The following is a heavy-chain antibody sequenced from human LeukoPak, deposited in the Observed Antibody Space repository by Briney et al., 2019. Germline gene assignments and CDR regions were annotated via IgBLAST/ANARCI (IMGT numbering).Heavy chain of an antibody. V-gene: IGHV1-69*05. CDR3: ARDRLDIVPSGYYYYYYMDV. CDR2: IIPIFGTA. D-gene: IGHD2-2*03. Sequence: ASVKVSCKASGGTFSSYAISWVRQAPGQGLEWMGGIIPIFGTASYAQKFQGRVTITTDESTSTAYMELSSLRSEDTAVYYCARDRLDIVPSGYYYYYYMDVWGKGTTVTVSS. J-gene: IGHJ6*03. CDR1: GGTFSSYA.